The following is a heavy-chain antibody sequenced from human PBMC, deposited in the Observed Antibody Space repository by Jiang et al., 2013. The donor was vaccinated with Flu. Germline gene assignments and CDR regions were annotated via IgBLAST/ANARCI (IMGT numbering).Heavy chain of an antibody. J-gene: IGHJ4*02. V-gene: IGHV6-1*01. D-gene: IGHD6-13*01. CDR3: ARVPAIGIAAAGYFDY. CDR2: TYYRSKWFN. Sequence: LGRTYYRSKWFNDYAVSVKSRITINPDTSRNQFSLQLNSVTPEDTAVYYCARVPAIGIAAAGYFDYWGQGTLVTVSS.